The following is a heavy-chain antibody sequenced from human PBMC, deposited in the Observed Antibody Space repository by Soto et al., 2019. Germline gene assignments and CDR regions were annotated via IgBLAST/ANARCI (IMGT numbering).Heavy chain of an antibody. V-gene: IGHV2-5*08. CDR1: GFSLIGSGMR. CDR2: IDWDDDE. D-gene: IGHD5-12*01. J-gene: IGHJ5*02. Sequence: SGPTLVNPTQTLTLTCSFSGFSLIGSGMRVSWLRQPPGKALEWLAIIDWDDDEFYSTSLSSRLTITKDTSKNQVVLTMTNVDTVDTATYYCAHLHANSGYDWRYDPWGQGTLVTVSS. CDR3: AHLHANSGYDWRYDP.